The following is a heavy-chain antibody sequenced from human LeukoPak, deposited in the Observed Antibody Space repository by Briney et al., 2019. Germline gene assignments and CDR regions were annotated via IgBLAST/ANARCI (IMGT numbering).Heavy chain of an antibody. Sequence: GGSLRLSCSASGFTFNNFGMHWVRQAPGKGLEWVSAISGSGGSTYYADSVKGRFTISRDNSKNTLYLQMNSLRAEDTAVYYCAKSYGSGSWASDYWGQGTLVTVSS. CDR2: ISGSGGST. CDR3: AKSYGSGSWASDY. V-gene: IGHV3-23*01. CDR1: GFTFNNFG. J-gene: IGHJ4*02. D-gene: IGHD3-10*01.